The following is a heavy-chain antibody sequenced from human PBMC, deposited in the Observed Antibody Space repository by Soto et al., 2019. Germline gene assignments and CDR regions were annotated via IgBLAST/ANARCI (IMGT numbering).Heavy chain of an antibody. CDR2: ISSSSSTI. CDR1: GFTFSSYS. J-gene: IGHJ5*02. CDR3: ATRPASIAQLGRFDP. D-gene: IGHD6-6*01. V-gene: IGHV3-48*01. Sequence: EVQLVESGGGLVQPGGSLRLSCAASGFTFSSYSMNWVRQAPGKGLEWVSYISSSSSTIYYADSVKGRFTISRDNAKNSLYLQMSSLSAADTSVYYCATRPASIAQLGRFDPWGQGTLVTVSS.